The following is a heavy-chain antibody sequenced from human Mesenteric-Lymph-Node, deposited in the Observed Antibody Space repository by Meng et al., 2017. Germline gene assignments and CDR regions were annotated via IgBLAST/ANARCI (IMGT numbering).Heavy chain of an antibody. Sequence: DPGPGRVRPSETLSRTCTVSGGSVSSGSYYWSWIRQPPGKGLEWIGYIYYSGSTNYNPSLKSRVTISVDTSKNQFSLKLSSVTAADTAVYYCARNYYFDYWGQGTLVTVSS. V-gene: IGHV4-61*01. CDR2: IYYSGST. CDR3: ARNYYFDY. J-gene: IGHJ4*02. CDR1: GGSVSSGSYY.